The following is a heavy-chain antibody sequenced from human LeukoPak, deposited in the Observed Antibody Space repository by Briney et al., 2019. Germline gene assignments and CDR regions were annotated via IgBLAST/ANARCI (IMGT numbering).Heavy chain of an antibody. CDR2: ISGSGHGT. CDR3: AKAGVLTLVRGVIVDY. CDR1: GFTFSGYA. J-gene: IGHJ4*02. V-gene: IGHV3-23*01. D-gene: IGHD3-10*01. Sequence: PGGSLRLSCAASGFTFSGYAMSWVRQAPGKGLDWISAISGSGHGTYYAASVKGRFTISRDNSKNTLFLQMNSLRAEDTAVYYCAKAGVLTLVRGVIVDYWGQGTLVTVSS.